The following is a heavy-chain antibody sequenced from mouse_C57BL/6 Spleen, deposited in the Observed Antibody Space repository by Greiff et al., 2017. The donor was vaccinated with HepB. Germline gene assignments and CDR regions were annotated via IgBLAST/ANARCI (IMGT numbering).Heavy chain of an antibody. CDR3: AREVGYYYGSSYVDY. V-gene: IGHV1-64*01. D-gene: IGHD1-1*01. CDR2: IHPNSGST. Sequence: QVQLQQPGAELVKPGASVKLSCKASGYTFTSYWMHWVKQRPGQGLEWIGMIHPNSGSTNYNEKFKSKATLTVDKSSSTAYMQLSSLTSEDSAVYYCAREVGYYYGSSYVDYWGQGTTLTVSS. CDR1: GYTFTSYW. J-gene: IGHJ2*01.